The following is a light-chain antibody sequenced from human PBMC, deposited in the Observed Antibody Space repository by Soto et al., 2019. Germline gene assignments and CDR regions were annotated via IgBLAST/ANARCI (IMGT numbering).Light chain of an antibody. CDR2: GAS. CDR1: QSVSSSF. CDR3: QQYGSSPRT. J-gene: IGKJ5*01. V-gene: IGKV3-20*01. Sequence: EIVLTQSPGTLSLSPGERATLSCRASQSVSSSFLAWYQQKVGQAPRLLIYGASSRATGIPDRFSGSGSGTVFSLTISRLEPEDFAVYYCQQYGSSPRTFGQGTRLEIK.